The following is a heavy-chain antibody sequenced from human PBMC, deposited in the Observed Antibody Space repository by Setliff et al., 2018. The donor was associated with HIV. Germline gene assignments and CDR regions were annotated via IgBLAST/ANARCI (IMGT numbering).Heavy chain of an antibody. CDR1: GGSIDNNKYY. D-gene: IGHD6-13*01. J-gene: IGHJ3*02. Sequence: KSSETLSLTCSVSGGSIDNNKYYWTWIRQPPGKGLEWTGSIYHTGRTYYNRSLESRLTISIDTSKNQFSLKLTSVTAADTAMYYCARTGSSWPMDAFDIWGQGTMVTVSS. CDR2: IYHTGRT. V-gene: IGHV4-39*01. CDR3: ARTGSSWPMDAFDI.